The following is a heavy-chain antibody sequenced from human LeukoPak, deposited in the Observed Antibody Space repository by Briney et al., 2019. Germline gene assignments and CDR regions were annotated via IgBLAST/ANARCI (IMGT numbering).Heavy chain of an antibody. CDR1: GYTFTSYG. V-gene: IGHV1-18*01. D-gene: IGHD2/OR15-2a*01. Sequence: ASVKVSCKASGYTFTSYGISWVRQAPGQGLEWMGWISAYNGNTNYAQKFQGRVTMTRNTSISTAYMELSSLRSEDTAVYYCARGGISPPYYYGMDVWGQGTTVTVSS. J-gene: IGHJ6*02. CDR3: ARGGISPPYYYGMDV. CDR2: ISAYNGNT.